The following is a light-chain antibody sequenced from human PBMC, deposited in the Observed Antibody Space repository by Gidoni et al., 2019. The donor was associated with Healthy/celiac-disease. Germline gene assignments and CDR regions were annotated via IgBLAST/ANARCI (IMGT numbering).Light chain of an antibody. J-gene: IGKJ3*01. CDR3: QQCNSYFT. CDR1: QSISSW. V-gene: IGKV1-5*03. CDR2: KAS. Sequence: IQMTQSPSTLSASVGDRVTITYRASQSISSWLAWYQKKPGKAPKLLLYKASSLESGVPSRFSGSGSGTEFTLTISSLQPDDFATYYCQQCNSYFTFGPGTKVEIK.